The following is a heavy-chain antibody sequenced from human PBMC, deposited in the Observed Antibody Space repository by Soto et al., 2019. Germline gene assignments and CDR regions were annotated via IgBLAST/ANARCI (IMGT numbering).Heavy chain of an antibody. Sequence: EVQPVESGGGSVQPGRSLRLSCEASGFSFDDYGMHWVRQGPGKGLEWVSGISWDSGDIYYVDSVKGRFTISRDNAKKSLYLQMNSLRTEDTALYYCARDNDLDRDGPFDYWGQGILVTVSS. CDR2: ISWDSGDI. CDR3: ARDNDLDRDGPFDY. J-gene: IGHJ4*02. CDR1: GFSFDDYG. D-gene: IGHD2-2*03. V-gene: IGHV3-9*01.